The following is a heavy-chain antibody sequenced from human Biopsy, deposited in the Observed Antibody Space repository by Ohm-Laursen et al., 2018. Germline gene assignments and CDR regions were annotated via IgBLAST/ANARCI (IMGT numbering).Heavy chain of an antibody. V-gene: IGHV3-33*06. CDR1: GFSFSSYG. CDR2: LWYDGTNK. Sequence: SLRLSCAAFGFSFSSYGMHWVRQAPGKGLEWVAVLWYDGTNKYYADSVKGRFTISRDNSKNTLYLQMNSLSVDDTAIYYCAKNQAHNEGVTDHFDSWGQGTLVTVSS. CDR3: AKNQAHNEGVTDHFDS. J-gene: IGHJ4*02. D-gene: IGHD3-10*01.